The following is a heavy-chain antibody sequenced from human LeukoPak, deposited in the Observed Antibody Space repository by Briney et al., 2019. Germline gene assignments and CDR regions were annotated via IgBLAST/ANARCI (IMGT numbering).Heavy chain of an antibody. CDR1: GLTFSPYT. D-gene: IGHD2-21*02. CDR2: ISSSSSYI. CDR3: AKTGGRGDPFDY. Sequence: GGSLRLSCAASGLTFSPYTINWVRQAPGKGLQWVSYISSSSSYINYADSVKGRFTISRDNAENSLYLEMNSLRVEDTAVYYCAKTGGRGDPFDYWGQGTLVTVSS. V-gene: IGHV3-21*01. J-gene: IGHJ4*02.